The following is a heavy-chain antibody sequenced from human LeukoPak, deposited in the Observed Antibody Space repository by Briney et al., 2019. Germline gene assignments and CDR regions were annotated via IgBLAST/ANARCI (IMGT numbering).Heavy chain of an antibody. CDR1: GFSFSSYA. CDR3: TKGQSGSSFDP. Sequence: GGSLRLSCAASGFSFSSYAMSWVRQAPGKGLEWVSSASGSGGTTDYADSVKGSFIISRDNPKNTLHLQMKSLRGEDTAMYYCTKGQSGSSFDPWGQGTLVTVSS. V-gene: IGHV3-23*01. CDR2: ASGSGGTT. J-gene: IGHJ5*02. D-gene: IGHD2-15*01.